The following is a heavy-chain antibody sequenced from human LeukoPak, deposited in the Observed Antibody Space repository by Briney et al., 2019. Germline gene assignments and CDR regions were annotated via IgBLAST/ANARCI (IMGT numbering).Heavy chain of an antibody. D-gene: IGHD3-22*01. CDR2: INPNSGGT. Sequence: ASVKVSCKASGYTFTGYYMHWVRQAPGQGLEWMGRINPNSGGTNYAQKFQGRVTMTRDTSIRTAYMELSRLRSDDTAVYYCARGRVSYYYDSSGYYSDYWGQGTLVAVSS. J-gene: IGHJ4*02. V-gene: IGHV1-2*06. CDR1: GYTFTGYY. CDR3: ARGRVSYYYDSSGYYSDY.